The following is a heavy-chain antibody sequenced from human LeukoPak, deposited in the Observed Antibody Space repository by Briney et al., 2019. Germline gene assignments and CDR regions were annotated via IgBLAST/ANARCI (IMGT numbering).Heavy chain of an antibody. Sequence: GGSLRLSCAASGFTFSDYYMSWIRQAPGKGLEWVSSISSSSSYIYYADSVKGRFTISRDNAKNSLYLQMNSLRAEDTAVYYCARDVSYYDSSGYYLVDAFDIWGQGTMVTVSS. CDR1: GFTFSDYY. V-gene: IGHV3-11*06. D-gene: IGHD3-22*01. J-gene: IGHJ3*02. CDR3: ARDVSYYDSSGYYLVDAFDI. CDR2: ISSSSSYI.